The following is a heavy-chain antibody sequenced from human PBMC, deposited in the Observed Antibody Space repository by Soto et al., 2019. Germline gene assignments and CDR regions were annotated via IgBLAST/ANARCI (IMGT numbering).Heavy chain of an antibody. CDR2: ISSSSSYI. CDR3: ARSGLWFGELLSNPNDY. J-gene: IGHJ4*02. CDR1: GFTFSSYS. Sequence: GGSLRLSCAASGFTFSSYSMNWVRQAPGKGLEWVSSISSSSSYIYYADSVKGRFTISRDNAKNSLYLQMNSLRAEDTAVYYCARSGLWFGELLSNPNDYWGQGTLVTVSS. V-gene: IGHV3-21*01. D-gene: IGHD3-10*01.